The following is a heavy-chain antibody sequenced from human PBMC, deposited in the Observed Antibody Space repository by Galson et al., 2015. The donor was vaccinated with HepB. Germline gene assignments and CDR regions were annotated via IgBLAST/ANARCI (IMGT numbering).Heavy chain of an antibody. V-gene: IGHV4-30-2*01. CDR2: IYHSGST. D-gene: IGHD4-23*01. CDR3: ARVEDYGGHIDY. CDR1: GGSISSGGYC. J-gene: IGHJ4*02. Sequence: TLSLTCAVSGGSISSGGYCWSWIRQPPGKGLEWIGYIYHSGSTYYNPSLKSRVTISVDRSKNQFSLKLSSVTAADTAVYYCARVEDYGGHIDYWGQGTLVTVSS.